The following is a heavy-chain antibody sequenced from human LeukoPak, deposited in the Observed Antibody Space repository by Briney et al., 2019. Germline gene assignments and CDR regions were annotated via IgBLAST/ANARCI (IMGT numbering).Heavy chain of an antibody. Sequence: GGSLRLSCAASGFTFSSYSMNWVRQAPGKGLEWVSSISSSSSYIYYADSVKGRFTISRDNAKKSLYLQMNSLRAEDTAVYYSARGGYDSSGYYGYYYYYYMDVWGKGTTVTVSS. V-gene: IGHV3-21*01. CDR2: ISSSSSYI. CDR1: GFTFSSYS. CDR3: ARGGYDSSGYYGYYYYYYMDV. D-gene: IGHD3-22*01. J-gene: IGHJ6*03.